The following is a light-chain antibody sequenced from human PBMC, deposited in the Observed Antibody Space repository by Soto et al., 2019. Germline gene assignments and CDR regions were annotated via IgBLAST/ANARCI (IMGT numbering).Light chain of an antibody. J-gene: IGLJ1*01. V-gene: IGLV2-23*01. CDR2: ATR. CDR1: STDVGNYNL. Sequence: QSALTQPASVSGSPGQSITISCTGTSTDVGNYNLVSWYQQHPGKAPKLIIYATRKRPSGVSDRYSGSKSGNTASLTISGLQAEDEANYYCSSYASSGGHNYVFATGTKLTVL. CDR3: SSYASSGGHNYV.